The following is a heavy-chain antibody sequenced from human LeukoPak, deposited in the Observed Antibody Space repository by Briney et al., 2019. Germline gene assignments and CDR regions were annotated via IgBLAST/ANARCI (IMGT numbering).Heavy chain of an antibody. CDR2: IYNTVDT. CDR1: GDSIIGNY. D-gene: IGHD3-22*01. V-gene: IGHV4-59*01. CDR3: ARRRYYDSTGYNPTFYFDY. Sequence: PSETLSLTCTVSGDSIIGNYWSWIRQPPGKTLEWIGYIYNTVDTTYNPSLESRLTMSLDMSNEQFSLRLTSVTAADTAVYYCARRRYYDSTGYNPTFYFDYWGQGILVTVSS. J-gene: IGHJ4*02.